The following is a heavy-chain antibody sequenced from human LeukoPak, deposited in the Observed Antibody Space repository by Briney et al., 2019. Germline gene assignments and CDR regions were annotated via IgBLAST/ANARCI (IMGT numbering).Heavy chain of an antibody. CDR3: AKDRQTITIFGVVNTPRANFDY. D-gene: IGHD3-3*01. CDR2: IRYDGSNK. Sequence: PGGSLRLSCAASGFTFNRSWMNWVRQAPGKGLEWVAFIRYDGSNKNYADSVKGRFTISRDNFMSTVYLQMNSLRAEDTAVYYCAKDRQTITIFGVVNTPRANFDYWGQGTLVTVSS. CDR1: GFTFNRSW. V-gene: IGHV3-30*02. J-gene: IGHJ4*02.